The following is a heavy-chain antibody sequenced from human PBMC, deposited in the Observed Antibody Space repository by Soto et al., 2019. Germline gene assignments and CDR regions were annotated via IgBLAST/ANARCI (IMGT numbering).Heavy chain of an antibody. CDR1: GFTFSSYA. CDR3: AKDTPARVVVAATSAFDI. CDR2: ISGSGDST. V-gene: IGHV3-23*01. D-gene: IGHD2-15*01. J-gene: IGHJ3*02. Sequence: GGSLRLSCAASGFTFSSYAMSWVRQAPGKGLEWVSAISGSGDSTYYADSVKGRFTISRDNSKNTLYLQMNSLRAEDTAVYYCAKDTPARVVVAATSAFDIWGQGTMVTVSS.